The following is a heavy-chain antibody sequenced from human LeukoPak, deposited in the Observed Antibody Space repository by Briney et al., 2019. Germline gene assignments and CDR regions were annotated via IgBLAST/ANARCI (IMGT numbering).Heavy chain of an antibody. Sequence: GGSLRLSCAASGFTFDDYGMSWVRQAPGKGLKWVSGITWNGGSTGYADSVKGRFTISRDNAKNSLYLQMNSLRDEDTALYYCARATSSSGYYYYYMDVWGKGTTVTVSS. D-gene: IGHD6-6*01. CDR2: ITWNGGST. J-gene: IGHJ6*03. CDR1: GFTFDDYG. V-gene: IGHV3-20*04. CDR3: ARATSSSGYYYYYMDV.